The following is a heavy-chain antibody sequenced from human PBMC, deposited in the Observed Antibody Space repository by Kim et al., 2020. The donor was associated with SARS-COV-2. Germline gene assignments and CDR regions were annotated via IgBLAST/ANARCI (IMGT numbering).Heavy chain of an antibody. J-gene: IGHJ5*02. CDR1: GGTFSSYA. CDR2: IIPIFGTA. D-gene: IGHD2-15*01. V-gene: IGHV1-69*13. Sequence: SVKVSCKASGGTFSSYAISWVRQAPGQGLEWMGGIIPIFGTANYAQKFQGRVTITADESTSTAYMELSSLRSEDTAVYYCARTLGYCSGGSCYEYWFDPWGQGTLVTVSS. CDR3: ARTLGYCSGGSCYEYWFDP.